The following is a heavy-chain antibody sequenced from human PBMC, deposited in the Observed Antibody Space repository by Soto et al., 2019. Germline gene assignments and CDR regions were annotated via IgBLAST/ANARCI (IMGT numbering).Heavy chain of an antibody. CDR2: INSDGSST. V-gene: IGHV3-74*01. Sequence: EVQLVESGGGLVQPGGSLRLSCAASGFTFSSYWMHWVRQAPGKGLVWVSRINSDGSSTSYADSVKGRFTISRDNAKHTLYLQMNSLRAEDTAVYSCARGGSLNWYFDLWGRGTLVTVSS. CDR3: ARGGSLNWYFDL. J-gene: IGHJ2*01. D-gene: IGHD3-16*01. CDR1: GFTFSSYW.